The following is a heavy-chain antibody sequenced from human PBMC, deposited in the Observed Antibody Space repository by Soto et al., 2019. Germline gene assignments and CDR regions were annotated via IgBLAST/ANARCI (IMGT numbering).Heavy chain of an antibody. CDR3: AKPPTTENTYNWYLDL. Sequence: EVQLLESGGGLVQPGGSLRLSCAASGFTFRSYVMSWGRQAPGKGLEWVSGIDGSGGSTFYADSVKGRFTISRDNSKNTLYLQMNSLRAEDTAVYYCAKPPTTENTYNWYLDLWGRGTLVTVSS. CDR1: GFTFRSYV. J-gene: IGHJ2*01. CDR2: IDGSGGST. V-gene: IGHV3-23*01. D-gene: IGHD4-17*01.